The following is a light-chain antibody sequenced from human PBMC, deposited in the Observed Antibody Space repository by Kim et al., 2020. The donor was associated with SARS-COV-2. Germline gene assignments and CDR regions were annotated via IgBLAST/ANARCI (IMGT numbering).Light chain of an antibody. V-gene: IGKV3-20*01. Sequence: SLGERATLSCRASQSVSGSYLAWYQQKPGQAPRLVIYGASSRATGIPDRFTGCGSETDFTLTINGLEPEDFAVYYCQQFGSSPWTFGQGTKVDIK. J-gene: IGKJ1*01. CDR2: GAS. CDR3: QQFGSSPWT. CDR1: QSVSGSY.